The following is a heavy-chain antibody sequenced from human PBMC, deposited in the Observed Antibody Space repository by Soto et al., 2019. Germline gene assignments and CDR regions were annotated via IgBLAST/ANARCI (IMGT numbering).Heavy chain of an antibody. CDR3: ARHAFQNVVMVIDASPNSFDP. V-gene: IGHV4-39*01. CDR2: IHSAGTT. CDR1: GASISGSTYY. Sequence: SETLSLTCTVSGASISGSTYYWGGVRQSPGKGLEWIGSIHSAGTTFSNPSLKSRLTMSVDTSKNQFSLKVKSVTAADTAVYICARHAFQNVVMVIDASPNSFDPSGPAPLLTLST. J-gene: IGHJ5*02. D-gene: IGHD2-15*01.